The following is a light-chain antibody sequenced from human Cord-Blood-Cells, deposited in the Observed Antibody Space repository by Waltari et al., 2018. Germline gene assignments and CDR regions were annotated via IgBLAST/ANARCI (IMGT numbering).Light chain of an antibody. CDR1: QGVLYSSNNKNY. CDR2: WAS. Sequence: DIVMTQSPDSLAVPLGERATINCKSSQGVLYSSNNKNYLAWYQQKPGQPPKLRIYWASTRESGVPDRCSGSGSGTDFTLTISSRQAEDVAVYYCQQYYSTPPTFGPGTKVDIK. CDR3: QQYYSTPPT. J-gene: IGKJ3*01. V-gene: IGKV4-1*01.